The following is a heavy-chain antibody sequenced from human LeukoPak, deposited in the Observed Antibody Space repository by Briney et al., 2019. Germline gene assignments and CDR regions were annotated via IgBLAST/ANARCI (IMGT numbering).Heavy chain of an antibody. D-gene: IGHD2-15*01. CDR2: ISAYNGNT. J-gene: IGHJ4*02. V-gene: IGHV1-18*01. CDR3: ARDRGPYCSGGSCYSIGY. CDR1: VYTFTSYG. Sequence: ASVKVSCKASVYTFTSYGISWVRQAPGQGLAWMGWISAYNGNTNYAQKLQGRVTMTTDTSTSTAYMELRSLRSDDTAVYYCARDRGPYCSGGSCYSIGYWGQGTLVTVSS.